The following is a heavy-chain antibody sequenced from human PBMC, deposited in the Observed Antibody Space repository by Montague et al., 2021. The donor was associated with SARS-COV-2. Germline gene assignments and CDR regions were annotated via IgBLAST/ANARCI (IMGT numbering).Heavy chain of an antibody. CDR3: ARTYGSGRGDAFDS. V-gene: IGHV4-39*01. CDR2: INYSGRT. Sequence: SETLSLTCTVSGGSVSSSTYLWGWIRQPPGKGLEWIGRINYSGRTHSKPSHMSRVTISVDTSKNQFSLKLTSVTAADMAIYYCARTYGSGRGDAFDSWGQGTMVIVST. D-gene: IGHD3-10*01. CDR1: GGSVSSSTYL. J-gene: IGHJ3*01.